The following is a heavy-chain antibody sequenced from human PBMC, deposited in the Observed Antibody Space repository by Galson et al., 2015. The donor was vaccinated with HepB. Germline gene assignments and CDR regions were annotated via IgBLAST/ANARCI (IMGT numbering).Heavy chain of an antibody. CDR2: IIPIFGTA. CDR1: GGTFSSYA. CDR3: ASGPDFWSGSWGFDL. J-gene: IGHJ2*01. D-gene: IGHD3-3*01. Sequence: SVKVSCKASGGTFSSYAISWVRQAPGQGLEWMGGIIPIFGTANYAQKFQGRVTITADKSTSTAYMELSSLRSEDTAVYYCASGPDFWSGSWGFDLWGRGTLVTVSS. V-gene: IGHV1-69*06.